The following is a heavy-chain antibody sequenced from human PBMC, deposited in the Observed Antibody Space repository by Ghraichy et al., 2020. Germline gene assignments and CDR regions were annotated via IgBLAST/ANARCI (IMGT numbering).Heavy chain of an antibody. CDR2: IYTSGST. CDR1: GGSISSGSYY. D-gene: IGHD3-22*01. CDR3: ARDFPYYYDSSGYYYWYVDL. Sequence: TLSLTCTVSGGSISSGSYYWSWIRQPAGKGLEWIGRIYTSGSTNYNPSLKSRVTISVDTSKNQFSLKLSSVTAADTAVYYCARDFPYYYDSSGYYYWYVDLWGRGTLVTVSS. J-gene: IGHJ2*01. V-gene: IGHV4-61*02.